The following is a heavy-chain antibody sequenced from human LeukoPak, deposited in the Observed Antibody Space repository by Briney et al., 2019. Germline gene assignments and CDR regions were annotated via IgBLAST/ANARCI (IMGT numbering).Heavy chain of an antibody. D-gene: IGHD2-21*01. V-gene: IGHV1-69*05. J-gene: IGHJ5*02. CDR2: IIPIFGTA. CDR3: ARADRLDGGPYLIGP. CDR1: GGTFSSYA. Sequence: SVKVSCKASGGTFSSYAISWVRQAPGQGLEWMGGIIPIFGTANYAQKFQGRVTITTDESTSTAYMELSSLRSEDTAVYYCARADRLDGGPYLIGPWGQGTLVTVSS.